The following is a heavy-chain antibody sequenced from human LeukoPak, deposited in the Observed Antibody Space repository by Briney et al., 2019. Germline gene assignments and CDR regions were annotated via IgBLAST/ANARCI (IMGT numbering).Heavy chain of an antibody. V-gene: IGHV3-9*01. D-gene: IGHD1-26*01. J-gene: IGHJ3*02. CDR2: ISWNSGSI. CDR3: AKDSGSYYDAFDI. CDR1: GFTFDDYA. Sequence: PGRSLRLSCAASGFTFDDYAMHWVRQAPGKGLEWVSGISWNSGSIGYADSVKGRFTISRDNAKNSLYLRMNSLRAEDTALYYCAKDSGSYYDAFDIWGQGTMVTVSS.